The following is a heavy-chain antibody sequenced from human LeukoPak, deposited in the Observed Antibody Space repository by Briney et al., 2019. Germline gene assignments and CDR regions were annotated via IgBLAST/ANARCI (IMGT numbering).Heavy chain of an antibody. CDR2: IYYSGST. CDR3: AGRRVGAAAATFDY. Sequence: PSETLSLTCTVSGGSISSSSYYWGWIRQPPGKGLEWIGSIYYSGSTYYNPSLKSRVTISVDTSENQFSLKLNSVTAADTAVYYCAGRRVGAAAATFDYWGQGTLVTVSS. J-gene: IGHJ4*02. D-gene: IGHD6-13*01. V-gene: IGHV4-39*07. CDR1: GGSISSSSYY.